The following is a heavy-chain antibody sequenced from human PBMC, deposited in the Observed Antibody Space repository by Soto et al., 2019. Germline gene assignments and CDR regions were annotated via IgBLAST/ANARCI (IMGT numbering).Heavy chain of an antibody. CDR1: GFSFSNYG. Sequence: LRLSCAASGFSFSNYGMHWVRQAPGQGLEWLALVWFDGSIKYYGDSVRGRFTISKDNSKNTLYLHMQNLRADDTALYYCARDPQDKEYYGMDVWGQGTTVTVS. V-gene: IGHV3-33*01. CDR3: ARDPQDKEYYGMDV. CDR2: VWFDGSIK. J-gene: IGHJ6*02. D-gene: IGHD2-15*01.